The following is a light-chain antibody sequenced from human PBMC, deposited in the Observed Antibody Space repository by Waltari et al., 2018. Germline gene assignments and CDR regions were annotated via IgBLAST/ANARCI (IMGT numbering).Light chain of an antibody. Sequence: MVLTQPPCTLSMSPGAGVTLSCRASQSLNRALAWYQQKPGQAPRLLIYNVFNRATDIPDRFSGSGSGTEFSLTISRLEPEDFAVYYCQHYVSLPATFGQGTRVEIK. V-gene: IGKV3-20*01. CDR3: QHYVSLPAT. CDR2: NVF. J-gene: IGKJ1*01. CDR1: QSLNRA.